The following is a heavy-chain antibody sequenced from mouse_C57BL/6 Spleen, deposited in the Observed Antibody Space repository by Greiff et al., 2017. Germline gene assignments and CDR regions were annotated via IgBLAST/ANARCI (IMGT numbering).Heavy chain of an antibody. V-gene: IGHV1-64*01. Sequence: QVQLQQPGAELVKPGASVKLSCKASGYTFTSYWMHWVKQRPGQGLEWIGMIHPNSGSTNYNEKFKSKATLTVDKSSSTAYMKLSSLTSEDSAVYYCARRDYDVFAYWGQGTLVTVSA. CDR2: IHPNSGST. CDR3: ARRDYDVFAY. J-gene: IGHJ3*01. D-gene: IGHD2-4*01. CDR1: GYTFTSYW.